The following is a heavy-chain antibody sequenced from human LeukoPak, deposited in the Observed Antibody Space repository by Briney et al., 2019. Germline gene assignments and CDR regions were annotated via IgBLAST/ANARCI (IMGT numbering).Heavy chain of an antibody. D-gene: IGHD1-1*01. Sequence: GGSLRLSCAASGFTFSSYAMSWVRQAPGKGLEWVSAISSRDGSTYYADSVKGRFTTSRDNSKNTLYLQVNSPRAEDTAVYYCAKGSTVTKLYFEYWGQGTLVTVSS. J-gene: IGHJ4*02. CDR3: AKGSTVTKLYFEY. CDR1: GFTFSSYA. CDR2: ISSRDGST. V-gene: IGHV3-23*01.